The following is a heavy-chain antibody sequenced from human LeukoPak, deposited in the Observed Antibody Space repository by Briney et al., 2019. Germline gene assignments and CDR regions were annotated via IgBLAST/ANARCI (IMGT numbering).Heavy chain of an antibody. CDR3: GSYDYVWGSYRPGVDL. CDR1: GYTFTGYY. D-gene: IGHD3-16*02. J-gene: IGHJ4*02. V-gene: IGHV1-2*06. CDR2: INPNRGGT. Sequence: ASVTVSCKASGYTFTGYYMHWVRQPPGQGLEWMGRINPNRGGTNYAHKFQGRVTMTRDTPISTASVGRSRLRPADTAVYDCGSYDYVWGSYRPGVDLWGQGTLVTLSS.